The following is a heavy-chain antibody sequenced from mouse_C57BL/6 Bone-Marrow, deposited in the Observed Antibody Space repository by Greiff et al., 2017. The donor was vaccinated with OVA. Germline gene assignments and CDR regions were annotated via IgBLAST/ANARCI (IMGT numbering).Heavy chain of an antibody. J-gene: IGHJ2*02. D-gene: IGHD1-1*01. V-gene: IGHV1-59*01. CDR1: GYTFTNYW. CDR3: AHYGSRLYLHY. CDR2: IAPSDSYI. Sequence: QVQLQQPGAELVRPGTSVKLSCKASGYTFTNYWMHWVKQRPGQGLEWIGVIAPSDSYINYNQKFKGRATLTVDTSSSTAYMHRGSLTSEDSAVYYCAHYGSRLYLHYWGQGTSLTVSS.